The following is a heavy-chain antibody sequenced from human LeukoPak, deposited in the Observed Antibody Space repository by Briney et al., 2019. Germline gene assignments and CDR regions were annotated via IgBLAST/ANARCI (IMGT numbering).Heavy chain of an antibody. CDR1: GFTFSNAW. V-gene: IGHV3-15*01. CDR3: TTDNYDFWSGYIDY. D-gene: IGHD3-3*01. CDR2: IKSKTDGGTT. J-gene: IGHJ4*02. Sequence: GGSLRLSCAASGFTFSNAWMSWVRQAPGKGLEWVGRIKSKTDGGTTDYAAPVKGRFTISRDDSKNTLYLQMNSLKTEDTAVYYCTTDNYDFWSGYIDYWGQGTLVTVSS.